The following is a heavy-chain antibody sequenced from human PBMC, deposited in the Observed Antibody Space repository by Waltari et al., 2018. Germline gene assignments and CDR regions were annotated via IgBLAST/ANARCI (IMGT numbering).Heavy chain of an antibody. J-gene: IGHJ4*02. CDR1: GYTFTGYY. D-gene: IGHD4-17*01. Sequence: QVQLVQSGAEVKKPGASVKVSCKASGYTFTGYYMHWVRQATGQGLGWMGWMNPNSGNTGYAQKFQGRVTITRNTSISTAYMELSSLRSEDTAVYYCARGALRGYGDYEVAYWGQGTLVTVSS. V-gene: IGHV1-8*03. CDR3: ARGALRGYGDYEVAY. CDR2: MNPNSGNT.